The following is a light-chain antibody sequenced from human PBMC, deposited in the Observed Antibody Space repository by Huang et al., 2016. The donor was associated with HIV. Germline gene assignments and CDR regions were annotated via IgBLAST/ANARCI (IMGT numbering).Light chain of an antibody. V-gene: IGKV4-1*01. CDR3: HQYYRSPWT. CDR1: QTVLYSSNNKNY. Sequence: DIVMTQSPDSLAVSLGERATINGKSSQTVLYSSNNKNYLDWYQQKPGQPPKLLMYGASTRESGVPDRFSGSGSGTDFTLTISSLQAADVAVYYCHQYYRSPWTFGQGTKVEIK. CDR2: GAS. J-gene: IGKJ1*01.